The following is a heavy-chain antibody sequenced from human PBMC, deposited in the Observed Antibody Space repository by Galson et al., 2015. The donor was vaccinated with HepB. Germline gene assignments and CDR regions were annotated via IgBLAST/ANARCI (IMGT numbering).Heavy chain of an antibody. V-gene: IGHV3-21*04. J-gene: IGHJ6*02. CDR1: GFNLSLYS. CDR3: ARRISLVRGIITKPDYYYGMDV. CDR2: ISSSGSYI. Sequence: SLRLSCAASGFNLSLYSMNWVRQAPGKGLEWVSSISSSGSYIYYGDSVKGRCTVSRDNAKDSLYLQMDSLRAEDTAVYYCARRISLVRGIITKPDYYYGMDVWGQGTTVTVAS. D-gene: IGHD3-10*01.